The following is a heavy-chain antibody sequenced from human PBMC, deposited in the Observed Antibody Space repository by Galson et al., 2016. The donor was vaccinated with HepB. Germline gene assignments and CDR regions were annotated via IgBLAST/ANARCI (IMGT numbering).Heavy chain of an antibody. Sequence: SLRLSCAGSGFIFGNYRMSWVRQAPGKGLEWVANIKRDGSEIHYVDSVKGRFLISRDNAKSSMYLEMNGLRAEDTAVYYCARDFLIGTSPCAFDVWGRGTMVTVSS. CDR2: IKRDGSEI. V-gene: IGHV3-7*01. J-gene: IGHJ3*01. D-gene: IGHD1-7*01. CDR1: GFIFGNYR. CDR3: ARDFLIGTSPCAFDV.